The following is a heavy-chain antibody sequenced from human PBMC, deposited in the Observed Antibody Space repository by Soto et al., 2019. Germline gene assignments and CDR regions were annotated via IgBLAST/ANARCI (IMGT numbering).Heavy chain of an antibody. CDR3: AYSNLTAADKHFHH. Sequence: GGYLRLSCAASGFTFSSYAMSWVRRAPGKGLEWVSAISGSGGSSYYADSVKGRFTISRDNSKNTLYLQMNSLRAEDTAIYYCAYSNLTAADKHFHHWGQRNLVT. D-gene: IGHD6-13*01. CDR1: GFTFSSYA. J-gene: IGHJ1*01. V-gene: IGHV3-23*01. CDR2: ISGSGGSS.